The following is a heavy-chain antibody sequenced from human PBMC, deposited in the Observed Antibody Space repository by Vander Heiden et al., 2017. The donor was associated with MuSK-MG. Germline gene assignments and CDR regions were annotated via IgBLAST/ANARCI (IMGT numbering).Heavy chain of an antibody. CDR2: IYYNGNT. V-gene: IGHV4-31*03. CDR3: ARALKSHYFDY. Sequence: QVHLQASGPGLVKPSQTLSLTCTVSGDSIGSSGYYWSWIRQHPGKGLEWIGYIYYNGNTYYTPSLKSRVTISVGTSKNHFSLKLSSVTAADTAVYYCARALKSHYFDYWGQGTLVTVSS. J-gene: IGHJ4*02. CDR1: GDSIGSSGYY.